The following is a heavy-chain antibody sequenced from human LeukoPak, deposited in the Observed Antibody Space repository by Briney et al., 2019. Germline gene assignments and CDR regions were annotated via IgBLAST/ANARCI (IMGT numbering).Heavy chain of an antibody. CDR1: GFTFDDYA. J-gene: IGHJ4*02. Sequence: PGRSLRLSCAASGFTFDDYAMHWVRQAPGKGLEWVSGISWNSGSIGYADSVRGRFTISRDNAKNPLYLQMNSLRAEDMALYYCAKDLTGYSSGWFDYWGQGTLVTVSS. CDR3: AKDLTGYSSGWFDY. V-gene: IGHV3-9*03. CDR2: ISWNSGSI. D-gene: IGHD6-19*01.